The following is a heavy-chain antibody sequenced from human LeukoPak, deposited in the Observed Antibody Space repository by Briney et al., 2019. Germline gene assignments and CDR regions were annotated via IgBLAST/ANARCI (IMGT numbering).Heavy chain of an antibody. J-gene: IGHJ4*02. D-gene: IGHD4-11*01. V-gene: IGHV3-48*04. CDR3: ATSGYSNIDY. Sequence: GGSLRLSCAASGFVFSSNSMIWFRQAPGKGLEWVSYISSSSSTIYYADSVKGRFTMSRDNAKNSLYLQMNSLRAEDTAVYYCATSGYSNIDYWGQGTLVTVSS. CDR1: GFVFSSNS. CDR2: ISSSSSTI.